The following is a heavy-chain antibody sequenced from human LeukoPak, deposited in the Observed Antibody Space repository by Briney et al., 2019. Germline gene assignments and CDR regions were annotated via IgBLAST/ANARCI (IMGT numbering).Heavy chain of an antibody. CDR2: IYAGDSNT. CDR1: GFSLTSYW. V-gene: IGHV5-51*01. CDR3: ASTPGGSTGWSN. J-gene: IGHJ4*02. Sequence: GGSLEISRESSGFSLTSYWIDRGRQVPGEGLELVGIIYAGDSNTKYRPSFQGQVTISVDKSISTAYLQWSNLTASDTATYYCASTPGGSTGWSNWGQGTLVTVSS. D-gene: IGHD6-19*01.